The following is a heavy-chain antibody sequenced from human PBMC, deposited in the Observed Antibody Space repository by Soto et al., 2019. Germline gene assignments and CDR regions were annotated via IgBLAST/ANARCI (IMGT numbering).Heavy chain of an antibody. D-gene: IGHD3-9*01. CDR1: GYTFTTYW. CDR3: ERQDLLTGTNN. J-gene: IGHJ4*02. CDR2: IDPSDSYT. Sequence: PGESLKISCKGSGYTFTTYWITWVRQMPGKGLEWMGRIDPSDSYTNYSPSFQGHVTISTDKSIATAYLQWSSPKASDTAMYYCERQDLLTGTNNWGQGTRVTVSS. V-gene: IGHV5-10-1*01.